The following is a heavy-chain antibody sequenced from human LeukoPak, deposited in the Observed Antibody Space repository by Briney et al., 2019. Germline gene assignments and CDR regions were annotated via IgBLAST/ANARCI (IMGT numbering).Heavy chain of an antibody. CDR1: GFTFSSYS. CDR3: ARDDDIVVVLAAIKNFDY. D-gene: IGHD2-2*02. J-gene: IGHJ4*02. V-gene: IGHV3-21*01. CDR2: ISSSSSYI. Sequence: GGSLRLSCAASGFTFSSYSMNWVRQAPGKGLEWVSSISSSSSYIYYADSVKGRFTISRDNAKNSLYLQMNSLRAEDTAVYYCARDDDIVVVLAAIKNFDYWGQGTLVTVSS.